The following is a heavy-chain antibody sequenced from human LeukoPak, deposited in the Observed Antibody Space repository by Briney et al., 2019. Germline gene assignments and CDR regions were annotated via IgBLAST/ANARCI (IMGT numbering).Heavy chain of an antibody. CDR1: GFTFGTYA. CDR2: ISSNGDST. Sequence: GGSLRLSCSASGFTFGTYAMHWVRQAPGKGLEYVSAISSNGDSTYYADSVNGRFTISRDNFKNKLFPQMSSLTAEDTALYYCVKGGYTYGRRGFDSWGQGTLVTVSS. V-gene: IGHV3-64D*06. D-gene: IGHD5-18*01. CDR3: VKGGYTYGRRGFDS. J-gene: IGHJ4*02.